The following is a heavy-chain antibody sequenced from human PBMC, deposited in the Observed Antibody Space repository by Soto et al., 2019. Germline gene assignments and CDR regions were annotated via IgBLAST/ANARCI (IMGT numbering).Heavy chain of an antibody. CDR3: AHAGDYDLLTFDH. CDR2: LYWDDDK. Sequence: QITLKESGPTLVRPAQTLTLTCDFSGFSLSTYHMGVAWIRQPPGKALEWLALLYWDDDKRSSPSLKDRLAISKDTSNNQVVLTITNIDPGDAATYFCAHAGDYDLLTFDHWGPGTLVTVSS. V-gene: IGHV2-5*02. D-gene: IGHD4-17*01. J-gene: IGHJ4*01. CDR1: GFSLSTYHMG.